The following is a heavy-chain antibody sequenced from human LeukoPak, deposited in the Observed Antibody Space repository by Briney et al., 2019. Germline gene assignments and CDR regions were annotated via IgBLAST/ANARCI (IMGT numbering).Heavy chain of an antibody. CDR3: AKDEAPRKWYFDL. V-gene: IGHV3-30*18. CDR2: ISYDGSNK. J-gene: IGHJ2*01. CDR1: GFTFSSYG. Sequence: GGSLRLSCAASGFTFSSYGMHWVRQAPGKGLEWVAVISYDGSNKYYADSVKGRFTISRDNSKNTLYLQMNSLRAEDTAVYYCAKDEAPRKWYFDLWGRGTLVTVSS.